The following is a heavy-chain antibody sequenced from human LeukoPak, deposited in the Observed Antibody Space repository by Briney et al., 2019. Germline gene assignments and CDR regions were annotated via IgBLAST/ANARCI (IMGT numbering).Heavy chain of an antibody. CDR1: GFTFDNYA. CDR3: ARDWPTIAAAGTIPEYFQH. J-gene: IGHJ1*01. CDR2: ISGDGGST. Sequence: PGGSLRLSCAASGFTFDNYAIHWVRQAPGKGLEWVSLISGDGGSTYYADSVKGRFTISRDNAKNSLYLQMNSLRAEDTAVYYCARDWPTIAAAGTIPEYFQHWGQGTLVTVSS. V-gene: IGHV3-43*02. D-gene: IGHD6-13*01.